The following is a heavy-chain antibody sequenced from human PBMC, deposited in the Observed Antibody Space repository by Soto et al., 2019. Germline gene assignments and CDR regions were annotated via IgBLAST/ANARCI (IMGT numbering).Heavy chain of an antibody. CDR3: ARADVSTLYFGFDV. Sequence: SQTLSLTCTVSSGSITSGNYSWSWVRQPPGKGLEWIGYSFYRGSTYYNPSLKSRASISLDTLKNQFSLQLSSLSAADTAVYYCARADVSTLYFGFDVWGQGTTVTVSS. J-gene: IGHJ6*01. V-gene: IGHV4-30-4*01. CDR2: SFYRGST. D-gene: IGHD1-1*01. CDR1: SGSITSGNYS.